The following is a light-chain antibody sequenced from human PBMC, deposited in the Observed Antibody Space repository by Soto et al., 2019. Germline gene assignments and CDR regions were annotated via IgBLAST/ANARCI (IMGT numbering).Light chain of an antibody. CDR1: QSISSW. CDR3: QQYNSYSLWT. J-gene: IGKJ1*01. Sequence: DIQMTQSPSTRSASVGDRVTITCRASQSISSWLAWYQQKPGKAPKLLIYDASSLESGVPSRFSGSGSGTEFTLTISSLQPDDFATYYCQQYNSYSLWTFGHGTKVDIK. V-gene: IGKV1-5*01. CDR2: DAS.